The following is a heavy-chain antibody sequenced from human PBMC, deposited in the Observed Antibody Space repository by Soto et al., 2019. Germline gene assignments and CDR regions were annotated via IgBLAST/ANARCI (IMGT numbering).Heavy chain of an antibody. CDR3: ARDLFGEDGAGYFDY. CDR1: GYSFSTYG. CDR2: ISGLNGNT. Sequence: QVHLVQSGVEVKKPGASEKVSCKASGYSFSTYGISWVRQAPGQGLEWMGWISGLNGNTNYAQNLQGRVTMTTDTSTRTAYMELRSLGFDDTAMYYCARDLFGEDGAGYFDYWGQGTLVTVSS. J-gene: IGHJ4*02. V-gene: IGHV1-18*01. D-gene: IGHD3-10*01.